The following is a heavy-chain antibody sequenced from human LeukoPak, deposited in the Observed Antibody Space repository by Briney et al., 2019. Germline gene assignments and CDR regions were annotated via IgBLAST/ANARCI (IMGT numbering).Heavy chain of an antibody. Sequence: ASVKVSCKASGYTFTSYYMHWVRQAPGQGLEWMGIINPSGGSTSYAQKFQGRVTMTRDTSTSTVYMELNSLRAEDTALYYCAKGIQAEGLLYYFDYWGQGTLVTVSS. CDR3: AKGIQAEGLLYYFDY. J-gene: IGHJ4*02. CDR2: INPSGGST. CDR1: GYTFTSYY. D-gene: IGHD6-19*01. V-gene: IGHV1-46*01.